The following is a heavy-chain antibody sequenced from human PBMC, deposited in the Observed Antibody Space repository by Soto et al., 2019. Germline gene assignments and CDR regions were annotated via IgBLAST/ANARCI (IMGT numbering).Heavy chain of an antibody. CDR1: GFTFGDYA. CDR2: ISSNGGSA. J-gene: IGHJ6*02. D-gene: IGHD2-15*01. CDR3: VKGGVVVVGYYYGMDV. V-gene: IGHV3-64D*06. Sequence: LSPSCSASGFTFGDYAMHWVRQAPGKGLEYVSAISSNGGSAYYADSVKGRFTISRDNSKNTLYLQMSSLRGEDTAVYYCVKGGVVVVGYYYGMDVWGQGTTVTVSS.